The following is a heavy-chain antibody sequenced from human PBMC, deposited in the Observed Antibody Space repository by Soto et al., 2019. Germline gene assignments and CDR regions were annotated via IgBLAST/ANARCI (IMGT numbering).Heavy chain of an antibody. D-gene: IGHD1-7*01. CDR2: ITVNENT. CDR1: GAYISDFS. V-gene: IGHV4-4*07. Sequence: QVQQLESGPGLVKPWDTLSLTCTVSGAYISDFSWSWIRQPAGKGLEWIGRITVNENTQYTPSFRSRVTMSMDTFRNQFSLNLQSATAADTALYYCARESVENWTYEAHWGQGTLVTVSS. CDR3: ARESVENWTYEAH. J-gene: IGHJ1*01.